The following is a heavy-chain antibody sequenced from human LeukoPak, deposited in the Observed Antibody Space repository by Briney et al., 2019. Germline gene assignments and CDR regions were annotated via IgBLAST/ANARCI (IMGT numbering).Heavy chain of an antibody. J-gene: IGHJ3*02. CDR2: IYYSGST. Sequence: SETLSLTCTVSGGSISSNSYYWGWIRQPPGKGLEWIGSIYYSGSTYYNPSLKSRVTISVDTSKNQFSLKLSSVTAADTAVYYCARDGSPSPRIVGAFDIWGQGTMVTVSS. CDR3: ARDGSPSPRIVGAFDI. V-gene: IGHV4-39*07. D-gene: IGHD2-15*01. CDR1: GGSISSNSYY.